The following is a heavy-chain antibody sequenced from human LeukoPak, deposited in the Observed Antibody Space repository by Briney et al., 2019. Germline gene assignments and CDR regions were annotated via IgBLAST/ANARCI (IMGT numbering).Heavy chain of an antibody. CDR1: GGSISSYY. CDR2: IYHSGST. V-gene: IGHV4-59*01. D-gene: IGHD3-10*01. Sequence: PSETLSLTCTVSGGSISSYYWSWIRQPPGKGLEWIGYIYHSGSTNYNPSLKSRVTISVDTSKNQFSLKLSSVTAADTAVYYCARSMVRGVRPWYFDLWGRGTLVTVSS. CDR3: ARSMVRGVRPWYFDL. J-gene: IGHJ2*01.